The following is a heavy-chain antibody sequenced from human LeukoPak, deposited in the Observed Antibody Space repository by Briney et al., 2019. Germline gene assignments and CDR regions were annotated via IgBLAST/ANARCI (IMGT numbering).Heavy chain of an antibody. Sequence: PGGSLRLSCAASGFTFSSYRMSWVRQAPGKGLEWVANIKQDGSEKYYVDSVKGRFTISRDNAKNSLYLQMNSLRAEDTAVYYCARRTVAKNWFDPWGQGTLVTVSS. V-gene: IGHV3-7*01. CDR2: IKQDGSEK. CDR3: ARRTVAKNWFDP. D-gene: IGHD4-23*01. J-gene: IGHJ5*02. CDR1: GFTFSSYR.